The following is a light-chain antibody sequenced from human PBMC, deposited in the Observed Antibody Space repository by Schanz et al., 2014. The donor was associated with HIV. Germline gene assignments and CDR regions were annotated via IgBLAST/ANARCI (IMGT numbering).Light chain of an antibody. J-gene: IGKJ1*01. V-gene: IGKV3D-15*01. CDR3: QHYDSYPWT. Sequence: EIVMTQSPATLSVSPGERATLSCRASQSVGSYLAWYQQKPGQAPRLLIYDASNRATGIPARFSGSGSGTEFTLTISSLQPDDSATYYCQHYDSYPWTFGQGTKVEI. CDR1: QSVGSY. CDR2: DAS.